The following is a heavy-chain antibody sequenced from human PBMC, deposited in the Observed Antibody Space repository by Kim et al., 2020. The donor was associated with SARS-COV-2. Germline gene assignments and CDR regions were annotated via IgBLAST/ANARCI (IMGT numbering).Heavy chain of an antibody. Sequence: GGSLTLSCAASGFTFANCDMHWVRQAPGKGLEWVAFLSYDGSSQFFIDSVRGRFNISRDNSKNTLYLQMHNLRGEDTASYYCARSPNWEYIGRFDSWGQGTLVTVSS. D-gene: IGHD7-27*01. CDR3: ARSPNWEYIGRFDS. V-gene: IGHV3-33*05. J-gene: IGHJ4*02. CDR2: LSYDGSSQ. CDR1: GFTFANCD.